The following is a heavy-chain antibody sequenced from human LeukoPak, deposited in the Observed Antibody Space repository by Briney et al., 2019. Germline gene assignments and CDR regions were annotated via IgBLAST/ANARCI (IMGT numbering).Heavy chain of an antibody. CDR2: INPNSGGT. CDR1: GYTFTGYY. V-gene: IGHV1-2*02. J-gene: IGHJ5*02. CDR3: ARIAARPKHNWFDP. D-gene: IGHD6-6*01. Sequence: ASVKVSCKASGYTFTGYYMHWVRQAPGQGLEWMGWINPNSGGTNYARKFQGRVTMTRDTSISTAYMELSRLRSDDTAVYYCARIAARPKHNWFDPWGQGTLVTVSS.